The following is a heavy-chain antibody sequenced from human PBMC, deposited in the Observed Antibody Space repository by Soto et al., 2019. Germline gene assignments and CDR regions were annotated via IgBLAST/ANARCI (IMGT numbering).Heavy chain of an antibody. D-gene: IGHD3-10*01. J-gene: IGHJ5*02. CDR1: NGSIINYY. Sequence: QVQLQESGPGLAKPSETLALSCTVSNGSIINYYWSWIRQSPGKGLEWIGYIYFTGSTNYNPSLNNRVSMSIDMYKYQFSLRLRSLTAADTAVYYCARGVGPRSSGTFGAYFDPWGQGTLVTVSS. CDR2: IYFTGST. V-gene: IGHV4-59*01. CDR3: ARGVGPRSSGTFGAYFDP.